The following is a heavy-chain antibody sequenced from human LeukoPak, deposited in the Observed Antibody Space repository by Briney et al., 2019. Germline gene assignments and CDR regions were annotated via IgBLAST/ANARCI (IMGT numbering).Heavy chain of an antibody. V-gene: IGHV3-23*01. CDR3: ARARNDYDTSSFSALDY. Sequence: GGSLRLSCAASGFMFNNHAMSWVRQAPGKGLEWVSALNGGGDSTDYADSVKGRFTISRDISKNTLYLQINSLRAEDTAVYYCARARNDYDTSSFSALDYWGQGTLVTVSS. CDR1: GFMFNNHA. J-gene: IGHJ4*02. D-gene: IGHD3-22*01. CDR2: LNGGGDST.